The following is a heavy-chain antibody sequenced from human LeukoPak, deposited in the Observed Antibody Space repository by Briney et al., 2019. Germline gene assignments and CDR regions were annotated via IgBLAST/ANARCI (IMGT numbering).Heavy chain of an antibody. Sequence: SETLSLTCTVSGGSISSYYWSWIRQPPGKGLEWIGYIYYSGSTNYNPSLKSRVTISVDTSKNQFSLKLSSVTAADTAVYYCARDSGLYDFWSGYPYYYYYMDVWGKGTTVTVSS. V-gene: IGHV4-59*01. CDR3: ARDSGLYDFWSGYPYYYYYMDV. CDR1: GGSISSYY. J-gene: IGHJ6*03. D-gene: IGHD3-3*01. CDR2: IYYSGST.